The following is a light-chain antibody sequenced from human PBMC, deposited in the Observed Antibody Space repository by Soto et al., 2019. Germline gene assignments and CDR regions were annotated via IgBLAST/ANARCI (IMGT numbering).Light chain of an antibody. CDR2: NAL. Sequence: EIVLTQSPGTLSLSPGERATLSCRASQSVGNNFLSWYQQRPGQAPRLLIYNALHRAAGISDRFSGSESGTHFPLTIRRLEPEDFAVCSCLRHAYSPLTFGRGTRLDI. V-gene: IGKV3-20*01. J-gene: IGKJ5*01. CDR3: LRHAYSPLT. CDR1: QSVGNNF.